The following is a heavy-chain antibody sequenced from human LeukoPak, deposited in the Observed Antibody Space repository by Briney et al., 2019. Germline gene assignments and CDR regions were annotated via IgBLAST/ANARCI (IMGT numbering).Heavy chain of an antibody. CDR3: ARDKTHSYYFDY. V-gene: IGHV3-33*08. CDR1: GFTFSNHA. Sequence: GGSLRLSCAAPGFTFSNHAMNWVRQAPGKGLEWVAVIWYDGSNKYYADSVKGRFTISRGNSKNTLYLQMNSLRAEDTAVYYCARDKTHSYYFDYWGQGTLVTVSS. CDR2: IWYDGSNK. J-gene: IGHJ4*02. D-gene: IGHD2-15*01.